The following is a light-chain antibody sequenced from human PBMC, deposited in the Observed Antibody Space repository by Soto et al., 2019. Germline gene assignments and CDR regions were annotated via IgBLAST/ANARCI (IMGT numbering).Light chain of an antibody. Sequence: DIQMTQSPSAVSASVGDRVTITFRASQTISSWLAWYQQKPGKAPKLLIYRASSLQSGVPSRFSGSGSGTEFTLTISSLQPDDFATYYCQQYNSYSWTFGQGTKVDIK. J-gene: IGKJ1*01. CDR1: QTISSW. V-gene: IGKV1-5*03. CDR2: RAS. CDR3: QQYNSYSWT.